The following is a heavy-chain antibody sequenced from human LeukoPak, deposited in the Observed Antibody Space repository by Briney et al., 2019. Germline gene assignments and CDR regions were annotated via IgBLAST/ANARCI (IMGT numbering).Heavy chain of an antibody. Sequence: GASVKVSCKASGYTFTSYYMHWVRQAPGQGLEWMGIINPSGGSTSYAQKFQGRVTMTRDTSTSTVYMELSSLRSEDTAVYFCSRGHELRYCDWQVDYWGQGTLVTVSS. V-gene: IGHV1-46*01. CDR1: GYTFTSYY. CDR3: SRGHELRYCDWQVDY. J-gene: IGHJ4*02. D-gene: IGHD3-9*01. CDR2: INPSGGST.